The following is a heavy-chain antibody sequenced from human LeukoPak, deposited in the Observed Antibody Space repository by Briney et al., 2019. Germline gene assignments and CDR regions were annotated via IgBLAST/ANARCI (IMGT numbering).Heavy chain of an antibody. Sequence: ASVKVSCKVSGYTLTELSMHWVRQAPGKGLEWMGGFDPEDGETIYAQKFQGRVTMTEDTSTDTAHMELRSLRSDDTAVYYCARDRRPGYSSSWTFDYWGQGTLVTVSS. V-gene: IGHV1-24*01. CDR2: FDPEDGET. CDR1: GYTLTELS. J-gene: IGHJ4*02. CDR3: ARDRRPGYSSSWTFDY. D-gene: IGHD6-13*01.